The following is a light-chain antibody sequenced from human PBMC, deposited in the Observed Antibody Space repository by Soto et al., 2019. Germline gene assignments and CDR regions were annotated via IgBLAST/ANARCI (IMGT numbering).Light chain of an antibody. CDR3: QQYGSSAPIT. CDR2: GAS. CDR1: QSVTNNY. J-gene: IGKJ5*01. Sequence: EIVLTQSPGTLSLSPGERATLSCRASQSVTNNYLNWYQQKPGQAPRLLIYGASTRATGIPDRFSGSGSETDFTLTISRLEPEDFALYYCQQYGSSAPITFGQGTRLEI. V-gene: IGKV3-20*01.